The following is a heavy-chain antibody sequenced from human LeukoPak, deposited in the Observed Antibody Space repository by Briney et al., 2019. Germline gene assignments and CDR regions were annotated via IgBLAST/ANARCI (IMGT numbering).Heavy chain of an antibody. Sequence: GGSRRLSCEASGSNLGSFWMAWARQAQGRGWEWVANIKPDGSEKHYVDSVKGRFTISRDNAKNSLYLQMNSLRAEDTAVYYCARDPNSGYSYSDYWGQGTLVTVSS. CDR3: ARDPNSGYSYSDY. D-gene: IGHD5-18*01. CDR1: GSNLGSFW. V-gene: IGHV3-7*01. CDR2: IKPDGSEK. J-gene: IGHJ4*02.